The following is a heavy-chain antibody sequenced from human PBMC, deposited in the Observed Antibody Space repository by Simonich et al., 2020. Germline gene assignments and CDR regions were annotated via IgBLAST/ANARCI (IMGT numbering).Heavy chain of an antibody. CDR1: GGSFSGYY. Sequence: QVQLQQWGAGLLKPSETLSLTCAVYGGSFSGYYWSWIRQHPGKGLEWIGEINHSGSTNYNPSLKSRVTISGDTSKNQFSLKLSSVTAADTAVYYCARRRKVRGVQYYFDYWGQGTLVTVSS. D-gene: IGHD3-10*01. CDR3: ARRRKVRGVQYYFDY. V-gene: IGHV4-34*01. CDR2: INHSGST. J-gene: IGHJ4*02.